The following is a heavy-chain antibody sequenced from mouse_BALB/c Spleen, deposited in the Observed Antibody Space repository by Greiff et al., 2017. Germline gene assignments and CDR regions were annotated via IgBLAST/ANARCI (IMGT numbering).Heavy chain of an antibody. CDR2: ISDGGSYT. J-gene: IGHJ3*01. CDR3: AREGPKAYDSYFWFAY. CDR1: GFTFSDYY. D-gene: IGHD2-3*01. V-gene: IGHV5-4*02. Sequence: EVKLVESGGGLVKPGGSLKLSCAASGFTFSDYYMYWVRQTPEKRLEWVATISDGGSYTYYPDSVKGRFTISRDNAKNNLYLQMSSLKSEDTAMYNCAREGPKAYDSYFWFAYWGQGTLVTVSA.